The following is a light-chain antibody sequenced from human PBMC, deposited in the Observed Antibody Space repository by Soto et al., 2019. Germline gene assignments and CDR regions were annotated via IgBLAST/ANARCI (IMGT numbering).Light chain of an antibody. V-gene: IGLV2-14*01. J-gene: IGLJ1*01. CDR2: EVN. CDR1: SSDIGGYQH. CDR3: SSYSISTAYL. Sequence: QSALTQPASVSGSPGQSITISCTGGSSDIGGYQHVSWYQLHPGKAPKLMIFEVNNRPSGVSFRFSGSKSGNTASLTISGLQVEDEADYFCSSYSISTAYLFGTGTKVTVL.